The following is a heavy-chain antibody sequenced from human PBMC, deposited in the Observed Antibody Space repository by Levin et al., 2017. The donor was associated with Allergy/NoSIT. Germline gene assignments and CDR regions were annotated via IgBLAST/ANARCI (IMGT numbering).Heavy chain of an antibody. CDR2: ISSSSSYI. CDR3: ARVAETYYYDSSGYYGFDY. D-gene: IGHD3-22*01. Sequence: PGGSLRLSCAASGFTFSSYSMNWVRQAPGKGLEWVSSISSSSSYIYYADSVKGRFTISRDNAKNSLYLQMNSLRAEDTAVYYCARVAETYYYDSSGYYGFDYWGQGTLVTVSS. V-gene: IGHV3-21*01. CDR1: GFTFSSYS. J-gene: IGHJ4*02.